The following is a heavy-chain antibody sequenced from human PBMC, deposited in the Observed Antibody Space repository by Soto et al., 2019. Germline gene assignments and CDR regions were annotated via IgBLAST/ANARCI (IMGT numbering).Heavy chain of an antibody. D-gene: IGHD2-15*01. CDR3: ASDGVVVAATLGY. CDR1: GGTFSSYT. V-gene: IGHV1-69*02. CDR2: IIPILGIA. Sequence: QVQLVQSGAEVKKPGSSVKVSCKASGGTFSSYTISWVRQAPGQGLEWMGRIIPILGIANYAQKFQGRVTITADKSTSTAYMELSSLRSEDTAVYYCASDGVVVAATLGYWGQGTLVTVSS. J-gene: IGHJ4*02.